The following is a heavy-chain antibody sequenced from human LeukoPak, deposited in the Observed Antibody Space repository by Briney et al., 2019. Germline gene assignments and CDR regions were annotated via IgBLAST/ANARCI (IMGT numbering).Heavy chain of an antibody. D-gene: IGHD3-3*01. CDR3: AKDSQVVRFLEWSPYYFDY. Sequence: GGSLRLSCAASGFTFSSYGMHWVRQAPGKGLEWVAFIRYDGSNKYYADSVKGRFTISRDNSKNTLYLQMNSPRAEDTAVYYCAKDSQVVRFLEWSPYYFDYWGQGTLVTVSS. V-gene: IGHV3-30*02. CDR2: IRYDGSNK. CDR1: GFTFSSYG. J-gene: IGHJ4*02.